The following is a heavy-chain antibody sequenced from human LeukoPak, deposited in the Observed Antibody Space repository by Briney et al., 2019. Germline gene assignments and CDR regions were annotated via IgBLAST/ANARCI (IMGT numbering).Heavy chain of an antibody. Sequence: SETLSLTCTVSGGSISSYYWNWIRQPPGKGLEWIGYIYYSGSTNYNPSLKSRVTISVDTSKNQFSLKLSSVTAADTAVYYCAREPITMVRGVFDYWGQGTLVTVSS. CDR3: AREPITMVRGVFDY. CDR1: GGSISSYY. J-gene: IGHJ4*02. CDR2: IYYSGST. D-gene: IGHD3-10*01. V-gene: IGHV4-59*12.